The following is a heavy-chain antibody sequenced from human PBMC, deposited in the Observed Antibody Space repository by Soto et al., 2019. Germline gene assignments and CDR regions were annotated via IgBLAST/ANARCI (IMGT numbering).Heavy chain of an antibody. D-gene: IGHD6-19*01. CDR2: IYYSGSA. CDR3: ARHWDSSGDFDY. J-gene: IGHJ4*02. Sequence: PSETLSLTCTVSGGSISSYYWSWIRQPPGKGLEWIGYIYYSGSANYNPSLKSRVTISVDTSKNQFSLKLSSVTAADTAVYYCARHWDSSGDFDYWGQGTLVTVSS. V-gene: IGHV4-59*08. CDR1: GGSISSYY.